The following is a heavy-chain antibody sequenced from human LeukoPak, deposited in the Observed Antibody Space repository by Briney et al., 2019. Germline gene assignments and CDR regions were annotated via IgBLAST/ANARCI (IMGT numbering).Heavy chain of an antibody. J-gene: IGHJ4*02. V-gene: IGHV3-66*01. CDR3: ASSIMPYDSSGYMNY. CDR2: IYSGGST. D-gene: IGHD3-22*01. Sequence: GGSLRLSYAASEFSVGSNYMTWVRQAPGKGLEWVSLIYSGGSTYYADSVKGRFTISRDNSKNTLYLQMNSLRAEDTAVYYCASSIMPYDSSGYMNYWGQGTLVTVSS. CDR1: EFSVGSNY.